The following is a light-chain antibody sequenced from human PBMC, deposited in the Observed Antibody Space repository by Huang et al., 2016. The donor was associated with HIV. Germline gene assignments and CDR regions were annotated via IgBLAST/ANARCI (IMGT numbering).Light chain of an antibody. CDR2: GAS. CDR1: QSVSSTF. CDR3: QQYDSSPMYT. J-gene: IGKJ2*01. Sequence: EIVLTQSPATLSLSPGERATLSCRASQSVSSTFFAWDQQKPGQAPRLLIYGASNRATGIPDRFSGSGSGTDFTLTISRLEPEDFAVYHCQQYDSSPMYTFGQGTKLEIK. V-gene: IGKV3-20*01.